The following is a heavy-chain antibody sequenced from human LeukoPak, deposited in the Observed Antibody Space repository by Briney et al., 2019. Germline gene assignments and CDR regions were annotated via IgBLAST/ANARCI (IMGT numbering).Heavy chain of an antibody. Sequence: LRLSCAASGFTFSDYYWSWIRQPPGKGLEWIGEINHSGSTNYNPSLKSRVTISVDTSKNQFSLKLSSVTAADTAVYYCARLSRRLGFGELLRPYNWFDPWGQGTLVTVSS. V-gene: IGHV4-34*01. CDR1: GFTFSDYY. CDR2: INHSGST. J-gene: IGHJ5*02. D-gene: IGHD3-10*01. CDR3: ARLSRRLGFGELLRPYNWFDP.